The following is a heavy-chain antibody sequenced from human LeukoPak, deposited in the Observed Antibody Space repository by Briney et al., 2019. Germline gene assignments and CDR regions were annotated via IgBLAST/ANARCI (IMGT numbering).Heavy chain of an antibody. CDR3: ARPSDYGEIDY. D-gene: IGHD4-17*01. CDR1: GGSFSGYY. CDR2: INHSGST. Sequence: SETLSLTCAVYGGSFSGYYWSWIRQPPGKGLEWIGEINHSGSTNYNPSLKSRVTISVDTSKNQFSLKLSSVTAADTAVYYCARPSDYGEIDYWGQGTLVTVSS. J-gene: IGHJ4*02. V-gene: IGHV4-34*01.